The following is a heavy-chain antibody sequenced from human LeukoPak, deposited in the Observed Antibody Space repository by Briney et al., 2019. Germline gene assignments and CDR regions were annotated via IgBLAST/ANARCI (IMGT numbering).Heavy chain of an antibody. V-gene: IGHV4-34*01. CDR3: ARGLRYVGVVPAVF. CDR1: GGSFSGYY. J-gene: IGHJ6*04. D-gene: IGHD2-2*01. CDR2: INHSGST. Sequence: PSETLSLTCAVYGGSFSGYYWSWIRQPPGKGLEWIGEINHSGSTNYNPSLKSRVTISVDTSKNQFSLKLSSVTAADTAVYYCARGLRYVGVVPAVFWGKGNTVTVSS.